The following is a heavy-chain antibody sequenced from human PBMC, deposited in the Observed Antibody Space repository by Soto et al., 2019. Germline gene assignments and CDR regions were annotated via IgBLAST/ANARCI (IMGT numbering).Heavy chain of an antibody. CDR1: GFSLSTNGVA. Sequence: QITLKESGPTLVKPTQTLTLTCVFSGFSLSTNGVAVGWFRQPPGKAPEWLGVIYWDDEKRYSPSLKSRLTIIKDTSKTQVILKMTNMDPVDTATYFCAHKKQKQGWYASNWFDPWGQGVLVTVSS. J-gene: IGHJ5*02. V-gene: IGHV2-5*02. CDR2: IYWDDEK. D-gene: IGHD2-15*01. CDR3: AHKKQKQGWYASNWFDP.